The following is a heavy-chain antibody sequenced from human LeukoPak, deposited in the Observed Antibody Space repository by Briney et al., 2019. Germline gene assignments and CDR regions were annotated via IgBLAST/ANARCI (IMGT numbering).Heavy chain of an antibody. D-gene: IGHD3-10*01. Sequence: SETLSLTCTVSGGSISSYYWSWIRQPAGKGLEWIGRIYTSGSTNYNPSLKSRVTMSVDTSKNQFSLKLSSVTAADTAVYYCARQARGSGSCLFDYWGQGTLVTVSS. V-gene: IGHV4-4*07. CDR3: ARQARGSGSCLFDY. CDR2: IYTSGST. J-gene: IGHJ4*02. CDR1: GGSISSYY.